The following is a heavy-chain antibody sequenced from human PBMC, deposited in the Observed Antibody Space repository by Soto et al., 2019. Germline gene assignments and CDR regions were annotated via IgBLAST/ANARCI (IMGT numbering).Heavy chain of an antibody. D-gene: IGHD3-22*01. J-gene: IGHJ4*02. V-gene: IGHV3-23*01. Sequence: PGGSLRLSCAASGFTFSSYAMSWVRQAPGKGLEWVSAISGSGGSTYYADSVKGRFTISRENSKNTLYLQMNSLRAEDTAVYYCAGGDSSGYVYFDYWGQGTLVTVSS. CDR1: GFTFSSYA. CDR2: ISGSGGST. CDR3: AGGDSSGYVYFDY.